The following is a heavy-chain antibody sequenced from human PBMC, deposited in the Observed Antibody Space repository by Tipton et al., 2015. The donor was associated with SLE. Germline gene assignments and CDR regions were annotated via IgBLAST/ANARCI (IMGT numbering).Heavy chain of an antibody. CDR3: AREDSSSWSFFDY. CDR2: INWNGGNT. D-gene: IGHD6-13*01. Sequence: GSLRLSCAASGFTFSNAWMSWVRQAPGKGLEWVSGINWNGGNTGYADSVKGRFTISRDNAKNSLYLQMDSLRAEDTAVYYCAREDSSSWSFFDYWGQGTLVTVSS. V-gene: IGHV3-20*04. CDR1: GFTFSNAW. J-gene: IGHJ4*02.